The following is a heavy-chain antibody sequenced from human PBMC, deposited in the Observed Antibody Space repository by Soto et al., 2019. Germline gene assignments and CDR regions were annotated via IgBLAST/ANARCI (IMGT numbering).Heavy chain of an antibody. CDR1: GYTFTSYD. J-gene: IGHJ6*03. CDR2: MNPNSGNT. CDR3: ARGGFYDIFTGEYYYYMDV. D-gene: IGHD3-9*01. Sequence: QVQLVQSGAEVKKPGASVKVSCKASGYTFTSYDINWVRQATGQGLEWMGWMNPNSGNTGYAQKVQRIVTMTRNTSISTAYMELSRLRSEDTDVYSCARGGFYDIFTGEYYYYMDVWGKGTPVTVSS. V-gene: IGHV1-8*01.